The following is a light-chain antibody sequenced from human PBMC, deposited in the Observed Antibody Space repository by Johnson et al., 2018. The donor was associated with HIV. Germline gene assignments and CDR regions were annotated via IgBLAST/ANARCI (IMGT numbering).Light chain of an antibody. J-gene: IGLJ1*01. CDR2: DNN. CDR3: ETWVSSMRAGGV. Sequence: QSVLTQPPSVSAAPGQKVTISCSGSTSKIGNNYVSWYQQLPGRAPKLLIYDNNKRHSGIPDRFYGSKSGTSATLGITGLQTGDEADYYCETWVSSMRAGGVFGTGSKVTFL. CDR1: TSKIGNNY. V-gene: IGLV1-51*01.